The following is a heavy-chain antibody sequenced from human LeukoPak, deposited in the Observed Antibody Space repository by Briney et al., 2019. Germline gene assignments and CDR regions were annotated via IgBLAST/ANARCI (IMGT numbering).Heavy chain of an antibody. Sequence: GGSLRLSCAASGFTFSGSAMHWVRQASGKGLEWVGRIRSKANSYATAYAASVKGRFTISRDDSKNTAYLQMNSLKTEDPAVYYCTRPFTGKTVNYGMDVWGQGTTVTVSS. J-gene: IGHJ6*02. CDR3: TRPFTGKTVNYGMDV. CDR2: IRSKANSYAT. D-gene: IGHD1-1*01. CDR1: GFTFSGSA. V-gene: IGHV3-73*01.